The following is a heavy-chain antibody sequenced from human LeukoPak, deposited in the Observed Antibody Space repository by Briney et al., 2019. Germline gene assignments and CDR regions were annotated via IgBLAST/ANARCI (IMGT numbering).Heavy chain of an antibody. CDR3: AKFHVNFSSGWLRSFDY. CDR1: GFTFSSYA. D-gene: IGHD6-19*01. J-gene: IGHJ4*02. Sequence: PGGSLRLSCAASGFTFSSYAMSWVRQAPGKGLEWVSAISGSGGSTYYADSVKGRFTISRDNSKNTLYLQMNSLRAEDTAIYYCAKFHVNFSSGWLRSFDYWGQETLVTVSS. CDR2: ISGSGGST. V-gene: IGHV3-23*01.